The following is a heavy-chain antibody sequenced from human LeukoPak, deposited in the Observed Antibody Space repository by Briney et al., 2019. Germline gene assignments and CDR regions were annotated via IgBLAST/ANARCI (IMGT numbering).Heavy chain of an antibody. V-gene: IGHV3-30*04. CDR3: ARDAGGSDG. CDR1: GFTFSSYA. CDR2: ISYDGSNK. Sequence: QTGGSLRLSCAASGFTFSSYAMHWVRQAPGKGLEWVAVISYDGSNKYYADSVKGRFTISRDNSKNTLYLQMNSLRAEDTAVYYCARDAGGSDGWGQGTLVTVSS. J-gene: IGHJ4*02. D-gene: IGHD5-24*01.